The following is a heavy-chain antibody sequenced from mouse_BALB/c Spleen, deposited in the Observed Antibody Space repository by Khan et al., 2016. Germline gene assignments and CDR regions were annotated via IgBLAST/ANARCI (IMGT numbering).Heavy chain of an antibody. CDR3: ARANG. V-gene: IGHV1-9*01. Sequence: QVRLQQSGAELMKPGASVKISCKATGYTFSTYWLEWIKQRPGHGLEWIGDILPGSGSINFNERFKDKVTFTADTSSNTAYLHPSGLTPEGAAVYYWARANGWGQRTTLTVSS. J-gene: IGHJ2*01. CDR2: ILPGSGSI. CDR1: GYTFSTYW.